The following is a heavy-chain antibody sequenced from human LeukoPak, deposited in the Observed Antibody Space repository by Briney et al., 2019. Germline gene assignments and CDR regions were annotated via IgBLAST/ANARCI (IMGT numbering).Heavy chain of an antibody. D-gene: IGHD1-14*01. CDR2: ISCSGGST. CDR3: AKHVTPLLCGMDV. V-gene: IGHV3-23*01. CDR1: GFTFSSYA. Sequence: GGSLTLSCAASGFTFSSYAMSWVRQAPGKGLEWVSAISCSGGSTYYADSVKGRFTISRDNSKHTLYLQMNSLRAEDTAVYYCAKHVTPLLCGMDVWGQGTTVTVSS. J-gene: IGHJ6*02.